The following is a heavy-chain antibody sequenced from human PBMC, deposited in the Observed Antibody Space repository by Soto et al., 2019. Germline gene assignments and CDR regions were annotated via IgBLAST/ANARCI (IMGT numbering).Heavy chain of an antibody. CDR1: GFTFSSYG. CDR3: ARDYGDYVTPGY. D-gene: IGHD4-17*01. Sequence: QVQLVESGGGVVQPGRSLRLSCAASGFTFSSYGMQWVRQAPGKGLEWVAVIWYDGSNKYYADSVKGRFTISRDNSKNTLYLQMNSLRAEDTAVYYCARDYGDYVTPGYWGQGTLVTVSS. J-gene: IGHJ4*02. V-gene: IGHV3-33*01. CDR2: IWYDGSNK.